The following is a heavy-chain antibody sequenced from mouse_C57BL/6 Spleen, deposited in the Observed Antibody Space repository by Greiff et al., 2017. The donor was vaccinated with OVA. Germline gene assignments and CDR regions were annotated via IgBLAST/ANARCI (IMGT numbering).Heavy chain of an antibody. CDR3: ARRTTVVNDYLYFDV. D-gene: IGHD1-1*01. CDR1: GYTFTSYG. CDR2: IYPRSGNN. J-gene: IGHJ1*03. V-gene: IGHV1-81*01. Sequence: VQLQQSGAELARPGASVKLSCKASGYTFTSYGISWVKQRTGQGLEWIGEIYPRSGNNYYNEKFKGKATLTADKSSSTAYMELRSLTYEDSAVYFCARRTTVVNDYLYFDVWGTGTTVTVSS.